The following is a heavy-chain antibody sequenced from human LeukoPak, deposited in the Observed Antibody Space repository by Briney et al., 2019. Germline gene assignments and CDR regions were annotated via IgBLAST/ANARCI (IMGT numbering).Heavy chain of an antibody. Sequence: GGSLRLSCAASGFTFSSYAMHWVRQAPGKGLEGVAVISYDGSTKYYADSVEGRFTVSRDNSKSILYLQINNLRAEDTAVYYCARDKRRYFDFWGQGTLVIVSS. CDR3: ARDKRRYFDF. CDR2: ISYDGSTK. V-gene: IGHV3-30*14. CDR1: GFTFSSYA. J-gene: IGHJ4*02.